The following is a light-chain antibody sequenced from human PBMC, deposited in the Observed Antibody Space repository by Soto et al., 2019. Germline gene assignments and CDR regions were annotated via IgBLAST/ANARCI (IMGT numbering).Light chain of an antibody. CDR1: SSDIGTYNY. J-gene: IGLJ3*02. V-gene: IGLV2-14*01. CDR3: SSFISSSTPRV. CDR2: EVN. Sequence: QSVLTQPASVSGSPGQSITISCTGTSSDIGTYNYVSWYQQHPGKAPKLMIYEVNNRPSGISNRFSGSKSGNTASLTISGLRAEDEADYYCSSFISSSTPRVFGGGTKGTVL.